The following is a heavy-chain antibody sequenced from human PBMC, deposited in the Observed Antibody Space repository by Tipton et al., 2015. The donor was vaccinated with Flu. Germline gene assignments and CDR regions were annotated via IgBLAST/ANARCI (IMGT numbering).Heavy chain of an antibody. CDR2: IYYSGST. J-gene: IGHJ5*01. Sequence: GLVKPSETLSLTCTVSGGSISSYYWSWIRQPPGKGLEWIGYIYYSGSTNYNPSLKSRVTISVDTSKNQFSLKLSSVTASDTAVYYCARRDNSNYVSEPKNWFDSWGLGTLVTVSS. V-gene: IGHV4-59*08. CDR3: ARRDNSNYVSEPKNWFDS. CDR1: GGSISSYY. D-gene: IGHD4-11*01.